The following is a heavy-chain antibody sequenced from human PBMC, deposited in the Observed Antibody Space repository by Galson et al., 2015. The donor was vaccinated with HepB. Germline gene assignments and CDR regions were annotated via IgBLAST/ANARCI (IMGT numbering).Heavy chain of an antibody. Sequence: SLRLSCAASGFTFSSYGMHWVRQAPGKGLERVAVISYDGSNKYYADSVKGRFTISRDNSKNTLSLQMNSLRAEDTAVYYCAREFYYDSSGYYNFNYWGQGTLVTVSS. CDR3: AREFYYDSSGYYNFNY. CDR2: ISYDGSNK. J-gene: IGHJ4*02. CDR1: GFTFSSYG. V-gene: IGHV3-30*03. D-gene: IGHD3-22*01.